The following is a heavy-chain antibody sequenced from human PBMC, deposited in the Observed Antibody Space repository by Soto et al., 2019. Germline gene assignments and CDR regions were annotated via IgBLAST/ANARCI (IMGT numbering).Heavy chain of an antibody. J-gene: IGHJ6*02. CDR3: ARDRNTMVRGVIIYYYGMDV. Sequence: SQTLSLTCALSGGSISSSNWWSWVRQPPGRGLEWIGEIYHSGSATYNPSLKSRVTISVDKSKNQFSLKLSSVTAADTAVYYCARDRNTMVRGVIIYYYGMDVWGQGTTVT. CDR2: IYHSGSA. V-gene: IGHV4-4*02. CDR1: GGSISSSNW. D-gene: IGHD3-10*01.